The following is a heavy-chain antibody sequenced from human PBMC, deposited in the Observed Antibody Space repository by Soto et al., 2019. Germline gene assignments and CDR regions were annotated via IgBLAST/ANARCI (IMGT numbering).Heavy chain of an antibody. CDR3: ARGTRIVGARDAFDI. CDR1: GFTFSDHY. CDR2: TRNKANSYTT. J-gene: IGHJ3*02. Sequence: PGGSLRLSCAASGFTFSDHYMDWVRQAPGKGLEWVGRTRNKANSYTTEYAASVKGRFTISRDDSKNSLYPQMNSLKTEDTALYYCARGTRIVGARDAFDIGGQGTMVTVSS. D-gene: IGHD1-26*01. V-gene: IGHV3-72*01.